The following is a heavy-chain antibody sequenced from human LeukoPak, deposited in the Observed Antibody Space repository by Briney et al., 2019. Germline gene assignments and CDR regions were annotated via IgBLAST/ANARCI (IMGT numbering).Heavy chain of an antibody. CDR3: ARGAHAYQLLSPFDY. V-gene: IGHV1-18*01. Sequence: ASVKVSCKASGYTFTSYGIGWVRQAPGQGLEWMGWISAYNGNTNYAQKLQGRVTMTTDTSTSSAYMELRSLRSDDTAVYYCARGAHAYQLLSPFDYWGQGTLVTVSS. CDR2: ISAYNGNT. CDR1: GYTFTSYG. D-gene: IGHD2-2*01. J-gene: IGHJ4*02.